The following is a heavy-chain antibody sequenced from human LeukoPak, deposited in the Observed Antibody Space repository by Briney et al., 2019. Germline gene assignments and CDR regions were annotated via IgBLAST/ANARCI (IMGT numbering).Heavy chain of an antibody. CDR2: IYHSGST. V-gene: IGHV4-38-2*02. J-gene: IGHJ5*02. CDR3: ARWSSSSLTNWFDP. CDR1: GYSISSGYY. Sequence: SETLSLTCTVSGYSISSGYYWGWIRQPPGKGLEWIGSIYHSGSTCYNPSLKSRVTISVDTSKNQFSLKLSSVTAADTAVYYCARWSSSSLTNWFDPWGQGTLVTVSS. D-gene: IGHD6-6*01.